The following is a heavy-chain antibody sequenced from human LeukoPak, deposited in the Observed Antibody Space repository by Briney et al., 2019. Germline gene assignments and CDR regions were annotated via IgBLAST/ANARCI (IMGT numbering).Heavy chain of an antibody. CDR3: ARQSEGGTGTSCPDY. J-gene: IGHJ4*02. CDR1: GFIFSSDD. Sequence: GGSLRLSCAASGFIFSSDDMHWVRQAPGKGMEWVAGIQSNGRNKYYVDSVKGRFAISRDNSKSNLYLQVNSMRVEDTAVYYSARQSEGGTGTSCPDYWGQGTLVTVSS. V-gene: IGHV3-33*05. CDR2: IQSNGRNK. D-gene: IGHD2-2*01.